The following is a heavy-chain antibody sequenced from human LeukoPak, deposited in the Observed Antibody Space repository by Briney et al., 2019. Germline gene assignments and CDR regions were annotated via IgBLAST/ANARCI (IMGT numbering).Heavy chain of an antibody. Sequence: SVKVSCKASGGTFSSYAISWVRQAPGQGLEWMGRIIPTLGIANYAQKFQGRVTITADKSTSTAYMELSSLRSEDTAVYYCASSGRGYSYGFYAFDIWGQGTMVIVSS. D-gene: IGHD5-18*01. CDR1: GGTFSSYA. CDR3: ASSGRGYSYGFYAFDI. CDR2: IIPTLGIA. V-gene: IGHV1-69*04. J-gene: IGHJ3*02.